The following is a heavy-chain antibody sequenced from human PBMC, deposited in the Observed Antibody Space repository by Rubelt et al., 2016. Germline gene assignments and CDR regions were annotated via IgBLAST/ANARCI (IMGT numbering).Heavy chain of an antibody. CDR1: GFTFSSYG. D-gene: IGHD6-13*01. CDR3: ARDRSGSSSWYPVFGAFDI. CDR2: IWYDGSNK. Sequence: QVQLVESGGGVVQPGRSLRLSCAASGFTFSSYGMHWVRQAPGKGLEWVAVIWYDGSNKYYADSVKGRFAISRGNSKKRRVRQMNSRRAEETAVYYCARDRSGSSSWYPVFGAFDIWGQGTMVTVSS. V-gene: IGHV3-33*01. J-gene: IGHJ3*02.